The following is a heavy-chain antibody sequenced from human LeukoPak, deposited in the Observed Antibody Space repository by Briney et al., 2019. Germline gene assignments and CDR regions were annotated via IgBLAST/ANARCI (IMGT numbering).Heavy chain of an antibody. CDR1: GFTFSSYW. V-gene: IGHV3-74*01. CDR3: ASNTAGDGY. D-gene: IGHD6-13*01. J-gene: IGHJ4*02. Sequence: PGGSLRLSCAASGFTFSSYWMHWVRQAPGKGLVWVSRINSDGSSTSHANSVKGRFTISRDNAKNTLYLQMNSLRAEDTAVYYCASNTAGDGYWGQGTLVTVSS. CDR2: INSDGSST.